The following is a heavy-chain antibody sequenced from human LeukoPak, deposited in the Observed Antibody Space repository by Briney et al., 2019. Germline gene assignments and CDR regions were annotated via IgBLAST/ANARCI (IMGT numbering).Heavy chain of an antibody. D-gene: IGHD3-3*01. CDR3: ASTIDFWSGYPLDY. CDR1: GYTFINSA. V-gene: IGHV1-2*02. J-gene: IGHJ4*02. CDR2: ISPYSGGT. Sequence: GASVKVSCKASGYTFINSAIGWVRQAPGQGLEWMGGISPYSGGTNYAQKFQGRVTMTRDTSISTAYMELSRLRSGDTAVYYCASTIDFWSGYPLDYWGQGTLVTVSS.